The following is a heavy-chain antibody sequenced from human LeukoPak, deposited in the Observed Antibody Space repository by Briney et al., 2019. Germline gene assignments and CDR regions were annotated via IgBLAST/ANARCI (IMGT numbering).Heavy chain of an antibody. D-gene: IGHD3-22*01. J-gene: IGHJ4*02. CDR2: INPNSGGT. CDR1: GYTFTDYY. V-gene: IGHV1-2*06. Sequence: ASVKVSCKXSGYTFTDYYMHWVRQAPGQGLEWMGRINPNSGGTNYAQKFQGRVTMTRDTSTSTAYMELSRLRSDDTAVYYCARTNYYDSSGHFDCWGQGTLVTVSS. CDR3: ARTNYYDSSGHFDC.